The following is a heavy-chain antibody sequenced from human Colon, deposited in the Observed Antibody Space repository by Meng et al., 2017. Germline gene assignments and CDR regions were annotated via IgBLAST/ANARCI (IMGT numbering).Heavy chain of an antibody. Sequence: EVRVFGRGGGLDLPWGSLRLSCAASGFTFGSYAMSWVRQAPGKGLEWVSAISGSGGSTYYADSVKCQFTISRDNSKNTLYLQMNSLRAEDTAMYYCAAFRSGKIDFWGQGTLVTVSS. D-gene: IGHD1-26*01. CDR2: ISGSGGST. CDR1: GFTFGSYA. CDR3: AAFRSGKIDF. J-gene: IGHJ4*02. V-gene: IGHV3-23*01.